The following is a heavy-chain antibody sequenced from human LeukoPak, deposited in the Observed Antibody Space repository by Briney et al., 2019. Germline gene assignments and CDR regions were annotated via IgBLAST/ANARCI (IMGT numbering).Heavy chain of an antibody. V-gene: IGHV1-58*02. Sequence: SVQVSCKASGFTFTSSAMQWVRQARGQRLEWIGWIVVGSGNTNYAQKFQERVTITRDMSTSTAYMELSSLRSEDTAVYYCARDLAELLTNPEGYSDYWGQGTLVTVSS. CDR1: GFTFTSSA. D-gene: IGHD1-26*01. CDR3: ARDLAELLTNPEGYSDY. J-gene: IGHJ4*02. CDR2: IVVGSGNT.